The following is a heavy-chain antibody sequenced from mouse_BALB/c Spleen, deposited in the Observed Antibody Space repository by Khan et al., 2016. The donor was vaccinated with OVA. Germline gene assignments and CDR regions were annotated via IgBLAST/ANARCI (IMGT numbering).Heavy chain of an antibody. D-gene: IGHD1-1*02. CDR1: GISITTGNYR. J-gene: IGHJ1*01. V-gene: IGHV3-5*02. Sequence: EVQLQESGPGLVKPSQTVSLTCSVTGISITTGNYRWSWIRQFPGNKLEWLGFIFYSGSFTYNPSLTSRPTITRDTSKNHFFLEMNSLTAEDTATYYCARDSGVWYFDVWGAGTTVTVSS. CDR2: IFYSGSF. CDR3: ARDSGVWYFDV.